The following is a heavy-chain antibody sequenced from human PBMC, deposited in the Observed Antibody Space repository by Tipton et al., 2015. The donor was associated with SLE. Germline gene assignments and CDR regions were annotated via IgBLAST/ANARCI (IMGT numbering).Heavy chain of an antibody. Sequence: SLRLSCAASGFTFSDYHMSWIRQAPGKGLEWVSYFSSSGSTMYYADSVKGRFTISRDNAKNSLYLQMNSLRAEDTAVYYCAREGPSWYYYYYMDVWGKGTTVTVSS. CDR1: GFTFSDYH. V-gene: IGHV3-11*01. D-gene: IGHD2-15*01. CDR3: AREGPSWYYYYYMDV. J-gene: IGHJ6*03. CDR2: FSSSGSTM.